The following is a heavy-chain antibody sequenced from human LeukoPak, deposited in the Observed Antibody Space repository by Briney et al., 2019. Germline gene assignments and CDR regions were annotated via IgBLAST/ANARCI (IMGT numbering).Heavy chain of an antibody. D-gene: IGHD6-19*01. CDR3: ARPKVSGWYLGFDY. V-gene: IGHV4-59*01. CDR2: IYYSGST. J-gene: IGHJ4*02. CDR1: GGSISSYY. Sequence: PSETQSPTCTVSGGSISSYYWSWIRQPPGKGLEWIGYIYYSGSTNYNPSLKSRVTISVDTSKNQFSLKLSSVTAADTAVYYCARPKVSGWYLGFDYWGQGTLVTVSS.